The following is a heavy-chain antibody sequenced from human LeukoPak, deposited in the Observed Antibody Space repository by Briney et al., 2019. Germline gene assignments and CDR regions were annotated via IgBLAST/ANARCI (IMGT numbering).Heavy chain of an antibody. Sequence: PGGSLRLSCAASGFTFSSYAMSWVRQAPGKGLEWVSSISGSGGRTYHADSVKGRFTISRDNSKNTLYLQMNSLRAEDTAVYYCARDTDKKGVRGVAFDIWGQGTMVTVSS. J-gene: IGHJ3*02. V-gene: IGHV3-23*01. CDR1: GFTFSSYA. CDR2: ISGSGGRT. CDR3: ARDTDKKGVRGVAFDI. D-gene: IGHD3-10*01.